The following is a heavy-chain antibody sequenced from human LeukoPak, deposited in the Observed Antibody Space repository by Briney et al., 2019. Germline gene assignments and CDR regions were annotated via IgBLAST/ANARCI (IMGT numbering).Heavy chain of an antibody. J-gene: IGHJ3*02. CDR1: GYTFTGYY. CDR3: ATFVPDSESSEYYIHAFHI. D-gene: IGHD3-22*01. V-gene: IGHV1-2*02. Sequence: AASVKVSCKASGYTFTGYYMHWVRQAPGQGLEWMGWINPNSGGTNYAQKFHGRVTMTEDPSTDTAYMELSNLRTEDTAVYYCATFVPDSESSEYYIHAFHIWGGGTTVSVS. CDR2: INPNSGGT.